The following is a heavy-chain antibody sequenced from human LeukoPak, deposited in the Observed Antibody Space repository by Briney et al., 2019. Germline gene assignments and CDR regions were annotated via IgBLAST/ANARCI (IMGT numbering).Heavy chain of an antibody. Sequence: SETLSLTCTVSGGSISSSSYYWGWIRQPPGKGLEWIGSIYYSGSTYYNPSLKSRVTISVDTSKNQFSLKLSSVTAADTAVYYCARDSAAGTSAFDYWGQGTLVTVSS. CDR3: ARDSAAGTSAFDY. J-gene: IGHJ4*02. V-gene: IGHV4-39*07. D-gene: IGHD6-13*01. CDR1: GGSISSSSYY. CDR2: IYYSGST.